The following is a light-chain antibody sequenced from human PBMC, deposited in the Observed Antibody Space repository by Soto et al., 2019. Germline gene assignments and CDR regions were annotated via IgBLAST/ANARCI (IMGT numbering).Light chain of an antibody. CDR3: QQYNSPAT. V-gene: IGKV1-5*01. Sequence: DIQMTQSPSTLSASVGDRVTITCRASQSISRWWAWYHQKPGKAPKVLIYDAYSLESGVSSRFSGSGAGTEFTLTISSLQPDDVETYYCQQYNSPATFGQGTKLEIK. J-gene: IGKJ2*01. CDR1: QSISRW. CDR2: DAY.